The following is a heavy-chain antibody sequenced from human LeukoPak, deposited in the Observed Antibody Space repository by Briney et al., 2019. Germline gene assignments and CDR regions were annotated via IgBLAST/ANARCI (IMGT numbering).Heavy chain of an antibody. CDR3: ARDTSGKYGD. D-gene: IGHD1-26*01. CDR1: GFIVSSND. J-gene: IGHJ4*02. CDR2: IFGGGGT. V-gene: IGHV3-53*01. Sequence: GGSLTLSCAASGFIVSSNDMNRGRQAAGKGVGGVSVIFGGGGTFYADSVMGRFTISRDNSKNTLYLQMNSLSAEDTAVYFCARDTSGKYGDWGQGTLVTVSS.